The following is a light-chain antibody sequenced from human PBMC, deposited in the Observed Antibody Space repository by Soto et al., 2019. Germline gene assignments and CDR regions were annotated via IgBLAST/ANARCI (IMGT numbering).Light chain of an antibody. CDR2: GAS. Sequence: EVVLTQSPATLSLSPGERATLSCRASQNVRTFLDWYQQKPGQAPRLLIYGASNRATGIPARFSGSGSGTDFTLTIRSLESEDFAVYYCQQHSHWPPWTFGQGTRVEIQ. CDR1: QNVRTF. J-gene: IGKJ1*01. V-gene: IGKV3-11*01. CDR3: QQHSHWPPWT.